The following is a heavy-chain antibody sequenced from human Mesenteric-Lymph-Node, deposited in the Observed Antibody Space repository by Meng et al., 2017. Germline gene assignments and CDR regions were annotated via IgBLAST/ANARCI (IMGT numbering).Heavy chain of an antibody. Sequence: GESLKISCAASGFTFSTYAMSWVRQAPGKGLEWVAVIWNDESNRYLADSVEGRFTISRDNPKNTLFLHMSSLRAEDTAVYYCVRGTDYADYGQTGDYWGQGTLVTVSS. V-gene: IGHV3-33*08. CDR3: VRGTDYADYGQTGDY. CDR2: IWNDESNR. CDR1: GFTFSTYA. D-gene: IGHD4-17*01. J-gene: IGHJ4*02.